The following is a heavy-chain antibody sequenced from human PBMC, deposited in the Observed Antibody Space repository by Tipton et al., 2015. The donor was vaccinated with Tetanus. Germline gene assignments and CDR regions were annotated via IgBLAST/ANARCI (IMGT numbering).Heavy chain of an antibody. CDR2: IITNSGTT. CDR1: GGIFGDVT. J-gene: IGHJ4*02. D-gene: IGHD5-18*01. V-gene: IGHV1-69*01. Sequence: QLVQSGAEVKKPGSSVKVSCRASGGIFGDVTIIWVRQAPGQGLEWMAGIITNSGTTTFAQRFQGRVTITVDASTSAAYMELSDLRSDDTAVYYCARSRLSPGGYSYGVYYFDYWGQGTLVTVSS. CDR3: ARSRLSPGGYSYGVYYFDY.